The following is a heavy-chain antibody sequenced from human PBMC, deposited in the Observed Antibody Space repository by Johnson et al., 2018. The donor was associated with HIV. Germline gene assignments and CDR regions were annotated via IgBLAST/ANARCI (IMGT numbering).Heavy chain of an antibody. CDR1: RFTFSSYV. J-gene: IGHJ3*02. Sequence: VQLVESGGGVVRPGGSLRLSCAASRFTFSSYVMHWVRQAPGKGLEWVAVISHDESNKYYADSVKGRFTISRDNSKNTLYLQMNSLRAEDTAVYYCARDREDGLDAFDIWGQGTMVTVSS. V-gene: IGHV3-30*03. CDR2: ISHDESNK. CDR3: ARDREDGLDAFDI. D-gene: IGHD5-24*01.